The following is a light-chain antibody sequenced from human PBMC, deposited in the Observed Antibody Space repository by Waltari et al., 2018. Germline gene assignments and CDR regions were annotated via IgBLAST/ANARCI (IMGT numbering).Light chain of an antibody. V-gene: IGKV3-20*01. Sequence: EVVFTQSPGTLSLSPGERATLSCRASQRVSKYLAWYQQRPGQAPRLLIYAASTRATGVPDRFSGSGFGTDFSLTISRLEPEDFAVYYCQNHERLPATFGQGTKVEIK. CDR1: QRVSKY. CDR3: QNHERLPAT. J-gene: IGKJ1*01. CDR2: AAS.